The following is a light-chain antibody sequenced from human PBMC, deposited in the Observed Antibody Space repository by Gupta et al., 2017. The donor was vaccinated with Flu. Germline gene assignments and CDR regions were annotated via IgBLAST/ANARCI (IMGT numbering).Light chain of an antibody. CDR2: DVT. CDR3: SSCTSSTTLV. V-gene: IGLV2-14*01. J-gene: IGLJ2*01. Sequence: SALTQPASVSGSPGPSITISCTGTSSDIGSYKYVSWYQQHPGKAPQLLIYDVTNRPSGVSTRFSGSKSGDTASLTISGLQAEDEADYYCSSCTSSTTLVFGGGTRLTVL. CDR1: SSDIGSYKY.